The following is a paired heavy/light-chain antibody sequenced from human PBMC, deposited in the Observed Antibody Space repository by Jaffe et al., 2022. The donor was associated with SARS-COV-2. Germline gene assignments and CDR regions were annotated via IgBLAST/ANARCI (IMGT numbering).Light chain of an antibody. J-gene: IGKJ2*02. CDR2: WAS. CDR3: QQYYNSPCT. CDR1: QTVFYNSHNKSY. Sequence: DIVMTQSPDSLAVSLGERATINCKSSQTVFYNSHNKSYLAWYQQKLGQPPKLLIYWASTRESGVPDRFSGSGSGADFTLTISSLQAEDVAVYYCQQYYNSPCTFGQGTKLEIK. V-gene: IGKV4-1*01.
Heavy chain of an antibody. D-gene: IGHD2-21*02. CDR3: AKNRAAVIVTDPPDS. CDR1: GFTFSDYA. Sequence: EVQVLESGGGLVQPGGSLRLSCAGSGFTFSDYAMTWVRQAPGKGLEWVSVISASGASTYYAVSVKGRFTLSRDNSKNTVYLQMNSLRAEDTAVYYCAKNRAAVIVTDPPDSWGQGTLVTVSS. J-gene: IGHJ4*02. CDR2: ISASGAST. V-gene: IGHV3-23*01.